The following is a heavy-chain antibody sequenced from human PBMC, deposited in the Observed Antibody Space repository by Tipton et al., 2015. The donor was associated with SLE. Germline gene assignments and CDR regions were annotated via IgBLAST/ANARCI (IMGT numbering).Heavy chain of an antibody. CDR3: ARGVRLWGSGWDYYFDY. V-gene: IGHV3-23*01. Sequence: SLRLSCAVYGGSFSASYWNWIRQPPGTGLEWVSTISGSGDSTYYTDSVKGRFTISRNNSKNTLYLQMDSLRAEDTAVYYCARGVRLWGSGWDYYFDYWGQGTLVTVSS. CDR1: GGSFSASY. CDR2: ISGSGDST. J-gene: IGHJ4*02. D-gene: IGHD6-19*01.